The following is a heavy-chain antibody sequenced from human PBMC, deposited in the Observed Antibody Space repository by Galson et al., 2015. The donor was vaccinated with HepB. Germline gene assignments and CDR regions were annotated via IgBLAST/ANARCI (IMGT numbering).Heavy chain of an antibody. J-gene: IGHJ3*02. CDR3: AREKWPSTDAFDI. CDR1: GYIFTSYD. V-gene: IGHV1-18*01. D-gene: IGHD5-12*01. Sequence: SVKVSCKASGYIFTSYDISWVRQAPGQGLEWMGWISAYTGNTNYAQKLHDRVTMTTDTSTSTAYMELRSLRSDDTALYYCAREKWPSTDAFDIWGQGTMVTVSS. CDR2: ISAYTGNT.